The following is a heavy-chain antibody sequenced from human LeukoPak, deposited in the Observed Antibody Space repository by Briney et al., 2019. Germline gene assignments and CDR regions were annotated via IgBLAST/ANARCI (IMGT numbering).Heavy chain of an antibody. CDR2: ISGSGGST. V-gene: IGHV3-23*01. D-gene: IGHD5-12*01. Sequence: GGSLRLSCAASGFTFSSYAMSWVRQAPGKGLEWVSAISGSGGSTYYADSVKGRFTISRDNSKNTLYLQMNSLRAEDTAVYYCAKDPAREWLLRAYFDYWGQGTLVTVSS. J-gene: IGHJ4*02. CDR1: GFTFSSYA. CDR3: AKDPAREWLLRAYFDY.